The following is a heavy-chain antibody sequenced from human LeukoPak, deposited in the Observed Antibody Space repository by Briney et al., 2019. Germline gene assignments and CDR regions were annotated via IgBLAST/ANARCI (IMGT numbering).Heavy chain of an antibody. D-gene: IGHD5-24*01. V-gene: IGHV4-61*02. CDR3: ARYREGYNYVPHALDI. Sequence: SQTLSLTCTVSGASVSSTDYFWHWLRQPAGKGLEWIGRIYASGNTDYNPSLKRRVTMSLATSKNQFSLNMNSVTAADSAVYFCARYREGYNYVPHALDIWGQGTVVTVSS. CDR1: GASVSSTDYF. J-gene: IGHJ3*02. CDR2: IYASGNT.